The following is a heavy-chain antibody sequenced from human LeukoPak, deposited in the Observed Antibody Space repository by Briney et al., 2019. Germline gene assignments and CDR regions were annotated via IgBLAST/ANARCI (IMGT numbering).Heavy chain of an antibody. Sequence: SETLSLTCAVYGGSFSGYYWSWLRQPPVKGLEWIGEINHSGSTNYNPSLKSRVTISVDASKNQFSLKLSSVTAADTAVYYCARGYYSDSSGNDYWGQGTLVTVSS. CDR1: GGSFSGYY. V-gene: IGHV4-34*01. CDR2: INHSGST. J-gene: IGHJ4*02. D-gene: IGHD3-22*01. CDR3: ARGYYSDSSGNDY.